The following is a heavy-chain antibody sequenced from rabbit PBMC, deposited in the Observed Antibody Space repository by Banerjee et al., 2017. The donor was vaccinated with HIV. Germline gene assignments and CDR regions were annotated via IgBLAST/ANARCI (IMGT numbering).Heavy chain of an antibody. V-gene: IGHV1S45*01. CDR1: GLDFSSSYW. J-gene: IGHJ4*01. Sequence: QEQLVESGGGLVTLGGSLKLSCKASGLDFSSSYWICWVRQAPGKGLEWIACIYAGSSGSTQYANWAKGRFTISKTSSTTVTLQMTSLTAADTATYFCARDLAGVIGWNFNLWGPGTLVTVS. CDR2: IYAGSSGST. CDR3: ARDLAGVIGWNFNL. D-gene: IGHD4-1*01.